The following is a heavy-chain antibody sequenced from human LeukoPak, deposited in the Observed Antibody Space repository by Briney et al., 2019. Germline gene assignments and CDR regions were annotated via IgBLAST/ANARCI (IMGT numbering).Heavy chain of an antibody. D-gene: IGHD1-26*01. J-gene: IGHJ4*02. CDR3: ARDRGHFDY. Sequence: SETLSLTCTVSGGSISSYYWSWIRQPPGKGLEWIGYIYYSGSTNYNPSLNSRVTISVDTSKNQFSLKLSSVTAADTAVYYCARDRGHFDYWGQGTLVTVSS. CDR1: GGSISSYY. CDR2: IYYSGST. V-gene: IGHV4-59*01.